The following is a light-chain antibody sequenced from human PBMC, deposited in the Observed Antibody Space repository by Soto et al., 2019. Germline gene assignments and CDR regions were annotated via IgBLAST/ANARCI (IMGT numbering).Light chain of an antibody. CDR1: QSISSY. CDR2: AAS. V-gene: IGKV1-39*01. J-gene: IGKJ4*01. CDR3: QQSYSTPLL. Sequence: DIQMTQSPSSLSASVGDRVTITCRASQSISSYLNWYQQKPGEAPKLLIYAASSLQSGVPSRFSGSGSGTDFTLTISSLQPEDFATYYCQQSYSTPLLFGGGTKVEIK.